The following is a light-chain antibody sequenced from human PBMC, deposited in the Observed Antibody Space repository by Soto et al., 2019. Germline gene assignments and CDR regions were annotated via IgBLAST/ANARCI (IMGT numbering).Light chain of an antibody. CDR3: QQYGSSPPWT. V-gene: IGKV3-20*01. Sequence: EIVLTQSPGTLSLSPGERATLSCRASHSVSSTYLAWYQQKPGQAPRLLIYGASSRATGIPDRFSGSGSGTDFTLTLSRLESEDFAVYYCQQYGSSPPWTFGQGTKVEIK. J-gene: IGKJ1*01. CDR1: HSVSSTY. CDR2: GAS.